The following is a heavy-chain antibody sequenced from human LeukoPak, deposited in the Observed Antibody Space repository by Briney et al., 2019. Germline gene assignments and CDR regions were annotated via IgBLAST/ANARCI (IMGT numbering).Heavy chain of an antibody. D-gene: IGHD5-24*01. V-gene: IGHV3-30-3*01. Sequence: GGSLRLSCAASGFTFSSYAMHWVRQAPGKGLEWVAVISYDGSNKYYADSVKGRFTISRDNSENTLDLQMNSLRAADTAVYYCARDGLRGNNWFDPWGQGTLVTVSS. CDR1: GFTFSSYA. J-gene: IGHJ5*02. CDR3: ARDGLRGNNWFDP. CDR2: ISYDGSNK.